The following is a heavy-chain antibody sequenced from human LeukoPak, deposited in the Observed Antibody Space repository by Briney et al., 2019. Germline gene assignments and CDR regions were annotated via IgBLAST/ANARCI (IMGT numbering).Heavy chain of an antibody. CDR2: ISSSSSYI. D-gene: IGHD3-22*01. CDR3: ARDRGDSSGYYPHDY. J-gene: IGHJ4*02. V-gene: IGHV3-21*01. CDR1: GFTFSSYS. Sequence: GGSLRLSCAASGFTFSSYSMNWVRQAPGKGLEWVSSISSSSSYIYYADSVKGRFTISRDNAKNSLYLQMNSLRAEDTAVYYCARDRGDSSGYYPHDYWGQGTLVTVSS.